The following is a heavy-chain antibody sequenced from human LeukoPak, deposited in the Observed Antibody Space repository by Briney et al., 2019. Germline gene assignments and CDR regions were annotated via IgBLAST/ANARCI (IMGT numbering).Heavy chain of an antibody. D-gene: IGHD4-23*01. V-gene: IGHV3-21*01. CDR2: ISSSSSYI. J-gene: IGHJ4*02. Sequence: WGALTLSCAASGCTFSSYSMNWVRQAPGKGLEWVSSISSSSSYIYYADSVKGRFTISRDNAKNSLYLQMNRLRAEDTVVYYCARDVPYGGDVGYWGQGKPGTASS. CDR1: GCTFSSYS. CDR3: ARDVPYGGDVGY.